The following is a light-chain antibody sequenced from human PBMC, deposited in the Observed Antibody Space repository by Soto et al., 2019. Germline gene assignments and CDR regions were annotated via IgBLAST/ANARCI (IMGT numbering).Light chain of an antibody. CDR3: QQTYTTPEIT. CDR1: QDISNY. CDR2: DAS. J-gene: IGKJ5*01. Sequence: DIQMTQSPSSLSASVGDRVTITCQASQDISNYLNWYQQKPGKAPKLLIYDASNLETGVPSRFSGSGSGTDFTFTISSLQPEDFAIYYCQQTYTTPEITFGQGTRLEI. V-gene: IGKV1-33*01.